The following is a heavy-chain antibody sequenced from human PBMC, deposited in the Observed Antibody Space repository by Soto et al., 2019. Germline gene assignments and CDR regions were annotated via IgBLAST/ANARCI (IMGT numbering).Heavy chain of an antibody. CDR1: GYSFTSYW. D-gene: IGHD5-12*01. Sequence: GESLKISCKGSGYSFTSYWIGWVPQMPGKGLEWMGIIYPGDSDTRYSPSFQGQVTISADKSISTAYLQWSSLKASDTAMYYCARAPPEYSGYDYYYYYMDVWGKGTTVTVSS. CDR3: ARAPPEYSGYDYYYYYMDV. V-gene: IGHV5-51*01. CDR2: IYPGDSDT. J-gene: IGHJ6*03.